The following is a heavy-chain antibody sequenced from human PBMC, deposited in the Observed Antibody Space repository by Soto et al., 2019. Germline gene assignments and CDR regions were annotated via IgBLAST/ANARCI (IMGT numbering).Heavy chain of an antibody. CDR1: GGSISSSSYY. V-gene: IGHV4-39*01. J-gene: IGHJ6*03. D-gene: IGHD2-2*01. CDR2: IYYSGST. CDR3: ARRSVVVVPAAMYYYYYMDV. Sequence: TLSLTCTVSGGSISSSSYYWGWIRQPPGKGLDWIGSIYYSGSTYFNPSLKSRVTISVDTSKNQFSLKLSSVTAADTAVYYCARRSVVVVPAAMYYYYYMDVRGKGTTVTVSS.